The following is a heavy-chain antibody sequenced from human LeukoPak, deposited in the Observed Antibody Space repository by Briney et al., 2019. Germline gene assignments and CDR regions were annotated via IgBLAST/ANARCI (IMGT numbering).Heavy chain of an antibody. Sequence: GGSLRLSCAASGFTFTSYAMNWVRQAPGQGLEWMGWINTNTGNPTYAQGFTGRFVFSLDTSVSTAYLQISSLKAEDTAVYYCARASNGVWTDYWGQGTLVTVSS. CDR3: ARASNGVWTDY. CDR2: INTNTGNP. V-gene: IGHV7-4-1*02. D-gene: IGHD2-8*01. CDR1: GFTFTSYA. J-gene: IGHJ4*02.